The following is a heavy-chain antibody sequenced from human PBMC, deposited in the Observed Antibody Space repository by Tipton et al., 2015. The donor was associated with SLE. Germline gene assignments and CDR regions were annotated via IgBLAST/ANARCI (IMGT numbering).Heavy chain of an antibody. V-gene: IGHV1-2*02. CDR3: AGDTRSSANGPCSGD. Sequence: QLVQSGAEVKKPGASVKVSCKASGYTFTGYYMHWVRQAPGQALAWMGWINPNSGGTNYAQKFQGRVTMTRDTSISTAYMELSRLRSDDKAGYYGAGDTRSSANGPCSGDGGQGTLVTVSS. J-gene: IGHJ4*02. D-gene: IGHD2-2*01. CDR1: GYTFTGYY. CDR2: INPNSGGT.